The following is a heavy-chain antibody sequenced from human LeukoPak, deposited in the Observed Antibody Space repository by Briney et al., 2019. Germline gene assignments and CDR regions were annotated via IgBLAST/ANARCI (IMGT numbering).Heavy chain of an antibody. Sequence: GGSLRLSCAASGFTFSSYAMSWVRQAPGKGLEWVSSISSSSSYIYYADSVKGRFTISRDNAKNSLYLQMNSLRAEDTAVYYCARTTSNLAMVRSGNMDVWGKGTTVTVSS. CDR2: ISSSSSYI. CDR1: GFTFSSYA. D-gene: IGHD5-18*01. J-gene: IGHJ6*03. CDR3: ARTTSNLAMVRSGNMDV. V-gene: IGHV3-21*01.